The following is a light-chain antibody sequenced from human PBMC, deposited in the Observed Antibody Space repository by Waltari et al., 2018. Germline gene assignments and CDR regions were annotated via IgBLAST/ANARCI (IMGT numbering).Light chain of an antibody. CDR3: QQYMSHRT. J-gene: IGKJ1*01. CDR1: QSVDVW. Sequence: EIQLTQSPSALSASIGDRVTITCRASQSVDVWLAWYQQKPGKPPNILIYKSSILQNGVPSRCRGSGSGTEFTLTISGLQPDEFGTYYCQQYMSHRTFGQRTALEV. V-gene: IGKV1-5*03. CDR2: KSS.